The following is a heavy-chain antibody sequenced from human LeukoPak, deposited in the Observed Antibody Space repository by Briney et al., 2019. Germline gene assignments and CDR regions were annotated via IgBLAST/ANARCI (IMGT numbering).Heavy chain of an antibody. CDR1: GFTFSSYS. CDR3: ARDHHSYGYGYYYGMDV. J-gene: IGHJ6*02. Sequence: PGGSLRLSCAASGFTFSSYSMNWVRLAPGKGLEWVSSISSSSSYIYYADSVKGRFTISRDNAKNSLYLQMNSLRAEDTAVYYCARDHHSYGYGYYYGMDVWGQGTTVTVSS. D-gene: IGHD5-18*01. CDR2: ISSSSSYI. V-gene: IGHV3-21*01.